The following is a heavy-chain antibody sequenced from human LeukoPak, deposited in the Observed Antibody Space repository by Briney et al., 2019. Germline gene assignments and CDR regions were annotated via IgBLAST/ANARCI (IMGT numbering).Heavy chain of an antibody. CDR1: GGSFSGYY. Sequence: PSETLSLTCAVYGGSFSGYYWSWIRQPPGKGLEWIGEINHSGSTNYNPSLKSRVTISVDTSKNQFSLKLSSVTAADTAVYYCARGGFYGGDFDYWGQGTLVTVSS. V-gene: IGHV4-34*01. CDR2: INHSGST. CDR3: ARGGFYGGDFDY. D-gene: IGHD4-23*01. J-gene: IGHJ4*02.